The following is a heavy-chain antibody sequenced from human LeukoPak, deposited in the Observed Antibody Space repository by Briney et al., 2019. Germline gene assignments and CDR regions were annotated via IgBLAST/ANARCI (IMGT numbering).Heavy chain of an antibody. D-gene: IGHD6-13*01. J-gene: IGHJ4*02. CDR3: ARGPYSSSWSFDY. CDR2: IYYSGST. CDR1: GGSISSGGYY. V-gene: IGHV4-31*03. Sequence: SETLSLTCTVSGGSISSGGYYWSWIRQHPGKGLEWIGYIYYSGSTYYNPSLKSRVTISVDTSKNQFSLKLSSVTAADTAVYYCARGPYSSSWSFDYWGQGTLVTVSS.